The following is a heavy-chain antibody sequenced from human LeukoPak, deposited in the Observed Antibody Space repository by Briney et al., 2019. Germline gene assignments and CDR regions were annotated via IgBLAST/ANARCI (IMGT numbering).Heavy chain of an antibody. CDR3: ARDPWRGDTAMVYPHY. D-gene: IGHD5-18*01. CDR2: ISYDGSNK. V-gene: IGHV3-30-3*01. J-gene: IGHJ4*02. Sequence: GRSLRLPCAASGFTFSRYAMHWVRQAPGKGLEWVAVISYDGSNKYYADSVKGRFTISRDNSKNTLYLQMNSLRAEDTAVYYCARDPWRGDTAMVYPHYWGQGTLVTVSS. CDR1: GFTFSRYA.